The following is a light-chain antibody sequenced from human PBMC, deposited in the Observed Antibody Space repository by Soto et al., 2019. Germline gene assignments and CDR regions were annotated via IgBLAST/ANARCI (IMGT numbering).Light chain of an antibody. CDR2: GAS. CDR1: QSVSSSY. V-gene: IGKV3-20*01. CDR3: QQYGSSPPYT. Sequence: EIVLTQSPGTLSLSPGKRATLSCRASQSVSSSYLAWYQQKPGQAPRLLIYGASSRATCIPDRFSGSGSGTDFTLTISRLEPEDFAVYYCQQYGSSPPYTFGQGTKLEIK. J-gene: IGKJ2*01.